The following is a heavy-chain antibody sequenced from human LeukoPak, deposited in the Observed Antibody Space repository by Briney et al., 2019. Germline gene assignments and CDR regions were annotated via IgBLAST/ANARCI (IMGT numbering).Heavy chain of an antibody. Sequence: SETLSLTCAVYGVSFSGYYWSWLRQPPGKGLEWIGEINHSGSTNYNPSLKSRVTISVDTSKNQFSLKLSSVTAADTAVYYCARVRGVIITLHWFDPWGQGTLVTVSS. J-gene: IGHJ5*02. V-gene: IGHV4-34*01. CDR1: GVSFSGYY. CDR3: ARVRGVIITLHWFDP. D-gene: IGHD3-10*01. CDR2: INHSGST.